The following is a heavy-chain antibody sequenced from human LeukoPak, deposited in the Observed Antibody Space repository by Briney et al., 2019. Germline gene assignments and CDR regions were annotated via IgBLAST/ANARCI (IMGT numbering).Heavy chain of an antibody. J-gene: IGHJ4*02. V-gene: IGHV4-39*01. CDR1: GGSISSSSYY. D-gene: IGHD3-9*01. Sequence: PSETLSLTCTVSGGSISSSSYYWGWIRQPPGKGLEWIGIIYYSGITYYSASLKSRVTISVDTSKTQLSLKLSSVTAADTAVYYCARLLYFDWPPYFDYWGQGTLVTVSS. CDR2: IYYSGIT. CDR3: ARLLYFDWPPYFDY.